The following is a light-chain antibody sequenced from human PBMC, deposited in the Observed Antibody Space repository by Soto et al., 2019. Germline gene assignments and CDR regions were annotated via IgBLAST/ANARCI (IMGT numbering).Light chain of an antibody. CDR3: QKYDTART. Sequence: DVQMTQSPSSLSASVGGRVTITCRASHDIRNYLAWYQHKPGKVPKLLIFAASTLQSGAPSRFSGSGYGTDFTLTISSLQPGDVATYYCQKYDTARTFGQGTKVEI. CDR1: HDIRNY. V-gene: IGKV1-27*01. CDR2: AAS. J-gene: IGKJ1*01.